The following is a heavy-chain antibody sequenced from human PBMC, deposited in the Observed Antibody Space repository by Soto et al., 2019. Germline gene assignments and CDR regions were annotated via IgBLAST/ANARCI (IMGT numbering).Heavy chain of an antibody. V-gene: IGHV2-5*02. J-gene: IGHJ6*02. Sequence: QITLKESGPTLVRPTQTLTLTCTFSGFSLSTSGVGVGWIRQPPGKALEWLALIYWDDDKRYSPSLKSRLTNTKDPSKNQXXLXMXXMDPVDTATYYCAHSRCGGDCLQSYSSHYYYGMDVWGQGTTVTVSS. CDR1: GFSLSTSGVG. D-gene: IGHD2-21*02. CDR3: AHSRCGGDCLQSYSSHYYYGMDV. CDR2: IYWDDDK.